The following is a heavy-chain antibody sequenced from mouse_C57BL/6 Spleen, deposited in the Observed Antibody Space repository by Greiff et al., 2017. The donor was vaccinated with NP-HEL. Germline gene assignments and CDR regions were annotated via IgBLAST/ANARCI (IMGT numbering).Heavy chain of an antibody. V-gene: IGHV1-26*01. Sequence: VQLQQSGPELVKPGASVKISCKASGYTFTDYYMNWVKQSHGKSLEWIGDINPNNGGTSYNQKFKGKATLTVDKSSSTAYMELRSLTSEDSAVYYCARSYYYGSSYVDYWGQGTSVTVSS. CDR2: INPNNGGT. D-gene: IGHD1-1*01. CDR3: ARSYYYGSSYVDY. J-gene: IGHJ4*01. CDR1: GYTFTDYY.